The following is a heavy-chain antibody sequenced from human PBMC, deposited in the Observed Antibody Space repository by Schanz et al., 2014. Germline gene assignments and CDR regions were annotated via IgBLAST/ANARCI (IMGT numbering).Heavy chain of an antibody. V-gene: IGHV3-23*01. Sequence: EVQLLESGGGLVQPGGSLRLSCAASGFTFSSYAMSWVRQAPGKGLEWVSAISGTGSSTHYANSVKGRFTISRDNSKNTLYLQMNSLRAEDTAVYFCAKHLESPDIVGTIFDSWGQGTLVSVSS. J-gene: IGHJ4*02. D-gene: IGHD5-12*01. CDR1: GFTFSSYA. CDR2: ISGTGSST. CDR3: AKHLESPDIVGTIFDS.